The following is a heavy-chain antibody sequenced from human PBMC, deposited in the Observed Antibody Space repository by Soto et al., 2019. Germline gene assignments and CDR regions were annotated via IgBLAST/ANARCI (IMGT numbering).Heavy chain of an antibody. CDR3: ARDLGGSGSYSLY. V-gene: IGHV1-46*01. CDR2: INPSGGST. J-gene: IGHJ4*02. D-gene: IGHD3-10*01. Sequence: QVQLVQSGAEVKKPGASVKVSCKASGYSFTKYYIHWVRQAPGQGLEWMGIINPSGGSTSYVQKFQGRVSMTRDTSKSTVYMELTSLRSEDTAMYYCARDLGGSGSYSLYWGQGTLVTVSS. CDR1: GYSFTKYY.